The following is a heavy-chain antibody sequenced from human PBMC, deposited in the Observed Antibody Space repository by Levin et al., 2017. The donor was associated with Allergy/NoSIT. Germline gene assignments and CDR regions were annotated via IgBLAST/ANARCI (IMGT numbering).Heavy chain of an antibody. CDR2: IKSKTDGGTT. D-gene: IGHD3-9*01. Sequence: GESLKISCAASGFTFSNAWMSWVRQAPGKGLEWVGRIKSKTDGGTTDYAAPVKGRFTISRDDSKNTLYLQMNSLKTEDTAVYYCTTLNGYYDILTGYPMNYWGQGTLVTVSS. CDR1: GFTFSNAW. CDR3: TTLNGYYDILTGYPMNY. V-gene: IGHV3-15*01. J-gene: IGHJ4*02.